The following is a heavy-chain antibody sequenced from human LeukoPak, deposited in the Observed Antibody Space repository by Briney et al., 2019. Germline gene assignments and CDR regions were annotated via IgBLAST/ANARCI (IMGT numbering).Heavy chain of an antibody. D-gene: IGHD1-14*01. J-gene: IGHJ4*02. CDR2: ISHDGSDK. CDR1: GLTFSSHA. CDR3: AREPGPGYFDY. V-gene: IGHV3-30-3*01. Sequence: SLRLSCAASGLTFSSHAMHWVRQAPGKGLEWVAVISHDGSDKHYTDSVKGRFTISRDNSRNTLYVQMNSLRAEDTAVYYCAREPGPGYFDYWGQGTLVTVSS.